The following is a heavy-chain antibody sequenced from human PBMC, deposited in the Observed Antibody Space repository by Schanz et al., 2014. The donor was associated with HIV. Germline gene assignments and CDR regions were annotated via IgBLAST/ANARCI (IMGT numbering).Heavy chain of an antibody. CDR3: AKDAYRSGWFDFDS. CDR1: GFTFSSYG. CDR2: ISASGGAT. D-gene: IGHD6-19*01. V-gene: IGHV3-23*04. Sequence: MQLVESGGAVVRPGGSLRLSCAASGFTFSSYGMHWVRQAPGQGLEWVSGISASGGATYYADSVKGRFAISRDNSKNTLYLQMNSLRSDDTAVYYCAKDAYRSGWFDFDSWGQGTPVTVSS. J-gene: IGHJ4*02.